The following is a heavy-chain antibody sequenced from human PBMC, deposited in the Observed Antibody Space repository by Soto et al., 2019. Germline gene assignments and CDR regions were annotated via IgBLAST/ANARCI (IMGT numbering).Heavy chain of an antibody. CDR2: INHSGST. J-gene: IGHJ4*02. CDR3: AREYGGNSGTFDY. Sequence: QVQLQQWGAGLLKPSETLSLTCAVYGGSFSGYYWSWIRQPPVKGLEWIGEINHSGSTNYNPSLKSRVTISVDTSNNQFSLKLSSVTAADTAVYYCAREYGGNSGTFDYWGQGTLVTVSS. D-gene: IGHD2-21*02. V-gene: IGHV4-34*01. CDR1: GGSFSGYY.